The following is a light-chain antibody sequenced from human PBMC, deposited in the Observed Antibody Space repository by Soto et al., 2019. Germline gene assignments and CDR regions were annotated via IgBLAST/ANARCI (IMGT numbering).Light chain of an antibody. CDR2: RGS. CDR3: QDYGTSAPWT. Sequence: VLTQSPGTLSLSPGEGTTLSCRASQNIRGNELAWYQQKPSQPPRLLIYRGSSRAPGIPDRFSGRGSGTEFTLTISRLEPEDFAVYYCQDYGTSAPWTFGQGTRVEIK. J-gene: IGKJ1*01. CDR1: QNIRGNE. V-gene: IGKV3-20*01.